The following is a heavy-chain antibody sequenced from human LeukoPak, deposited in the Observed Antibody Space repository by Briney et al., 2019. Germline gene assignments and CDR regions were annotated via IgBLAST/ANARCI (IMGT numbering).Heavy chain of an antibody. Sequence: GGSLRLSCAASGFTSSSYEMNWVRQAPGKGLEWVSYISSSGSTIYYADSVKGRFTISRDNAKNSLYLQMNSLRAEDTAVYYCARALYYDFWSGPIDYWGQGTLVTVSS. CDR1: GFTSSSYE. D-gene: IGHD3-3*01. CDR2: ISSSGSTI. V-gene: IGHV3-48*03. J-gene: IGHJ4*02. CDR3: ARALYYDFWSGPIDY.